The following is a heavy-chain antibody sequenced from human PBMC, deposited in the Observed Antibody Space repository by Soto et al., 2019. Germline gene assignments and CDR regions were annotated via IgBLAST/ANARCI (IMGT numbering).Heavy chain of an antibody. CDR3: VRGTNGWRGMDY. V-gene: IGHV3-74*01. CDR1: GFTFSSYP. CDR2: ITEDGSGT. J-gene: IGHJ4*02. Sequence: GSLRLSCATSGFTFSSYPIHWVRQAPGKGPVWVSRITEDGSGTTYADSVKGRFTVTRDNAKNTMYLQMSGLGAEDTAVYHCVRGTNGWRGMDYWGQGTLVTVSS. D-gene: IGHD2-8*01.